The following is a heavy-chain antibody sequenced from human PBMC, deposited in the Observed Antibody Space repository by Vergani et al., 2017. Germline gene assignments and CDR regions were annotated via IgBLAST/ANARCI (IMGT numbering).Heavy chain of an antibody. J-gene: IGHJ5*02. CDR3: ASIWFGEYNNWFDP. CDR1: GGTFSSYA. V-gene: IGHV1-69*01. Sequence: QVQLVQSGAEVKKPGSSVKVSCKASGGTFSSYAISWVRQAPGQGLEWMGGIIPIFGTANYAQKFQGRVTITADESTSTAYMELSSVTAADTAVYYCASIWFGEYNNWFDPWGQGTLVTVSS. CDR2: IIPIFGTA. D-gene: IGHD3-10*01.